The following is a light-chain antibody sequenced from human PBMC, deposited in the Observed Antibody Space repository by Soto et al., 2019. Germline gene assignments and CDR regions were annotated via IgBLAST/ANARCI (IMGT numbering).Light chain of an antibody. V-gene: IGKV3-20*01. CDR2: GAS. CDR3: QQYGSSPRT. Sequence: EIVLTQSPGTLSLSPGAGATLSCRASQSVPSNYVAWYQQKPGQAPRLLVYGASRRATGIPDRFSGSGSGTDFTLAISRLEPEDFALYHCQQYGSSPRTFGQGTKLEI. J-gene: IGKJ2*01. CDR1: QSVPSNY.